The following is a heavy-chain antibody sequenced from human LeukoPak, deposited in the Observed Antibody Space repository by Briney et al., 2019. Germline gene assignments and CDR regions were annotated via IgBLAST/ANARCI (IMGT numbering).Heavy chain of an antibody. V-gene: IGHV3-7*01. D-gene: IGHD1-26*01. CDR1: GFTFSDYW. J-gene: IGHJ4*02. CDR2: IWQDGSEK. CDR3: ARVSWGGSFFDY. Sequence: GGSLRLSCVASGFTFSDYWMSWVRQAPGKGLECVANIWQDGSEKHHLDSVKGRFTISRDNGKNSLFLQMNSLRAEDTAVYYCARVSWGGSFFDYWGRGILVTVSS.